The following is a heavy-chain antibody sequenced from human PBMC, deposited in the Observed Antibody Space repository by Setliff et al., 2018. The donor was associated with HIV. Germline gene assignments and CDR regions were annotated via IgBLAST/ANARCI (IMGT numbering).Heavy chain of an antibody. Sequence: SETLSLTCTVSGGSISRSPHYWGWTRQPPGKGLEWIGSMYYRGNTHYNPSLKSRVSIDADTSNNQFSLKLKYVTAADTAVYYCARGDYRIIAAAGSGWFDPWGQGTRVTVSS. CDR2: MYYRGNT. J-gene: IGHJ5*02. V-gene: IGHV4-39*01. CDR1: GGSISRSPHY. CDR3: ARGDYRIIAAAGSGWFDP. D-gene: IGHD6-13*01.